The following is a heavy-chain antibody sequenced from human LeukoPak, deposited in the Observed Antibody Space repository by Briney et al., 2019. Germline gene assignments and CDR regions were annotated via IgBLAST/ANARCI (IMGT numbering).Heavy chain of an antibody. CDR3: ARVRLGVRGVAFDY. V-gene: IGHV3-7*05. J-gene: IGHJ4*02. CDR1: GFTFNTYW. Sequence: PGGSLRLSCAASGFTFNTYWMTWVRQAPGKGLEWVANIKQDGSETYYVDSVKGRFTISRDTAKNSLYLQMNSLSAEDTAVYYCARVRLGVRGVAFDYWGQGTLVTVSS. CDR2: IKQDGSET. D-gene: IGHD3-10*01.